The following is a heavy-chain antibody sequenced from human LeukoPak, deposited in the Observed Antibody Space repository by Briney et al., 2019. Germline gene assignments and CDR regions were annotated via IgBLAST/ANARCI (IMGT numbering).Heavy chain of an antibody. CDR3: ASFGAGGPPFDY. CDR1: GGSFSGYY. D-gene: IGHD3-10*01. J-gene: IGHJ4*02. CDR2: IYYSGST. V-gene: IGHV4-59*01. Sequence: SETLSLTCAVYGGSFSGYYWSWIRQPPGKGLEWIGYIYYSGSTNYNPSLKSRVTISVDTSKNQFSLKLSSVTAADTAVYYCASFGAGGPPFDYWGQGTLVTVSS.